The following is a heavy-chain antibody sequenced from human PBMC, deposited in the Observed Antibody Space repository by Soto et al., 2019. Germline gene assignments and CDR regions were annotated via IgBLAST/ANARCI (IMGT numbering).Heavy chain of an antibody. J-gene: IGHJ4*02. CDR3: ARGDYYDSSGYYYSFDY. D-gene: IGHD3-22*01. Sequence: GGSLRLSCAASGFTFSGYTMNWIRQAPGKGLEWVAVISYDGSNKYYADSVKGRFTISRDNSKNTLYLQMNSLRAEDTAVYYCARGDYYDSSGYYYSFDYWGQGTLVTVSS. V-gene: IGHV3-30-3*01. CDR2: ISYDGSNK. CDR1: GFTFSGYT.